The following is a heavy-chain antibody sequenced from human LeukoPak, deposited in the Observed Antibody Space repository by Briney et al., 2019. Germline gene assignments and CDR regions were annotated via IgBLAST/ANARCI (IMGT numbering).Heavy chain of an antibody. V-gene: IGHV3-11*01. CDR3: VRDVAETAAAGTNYFDF. CDR1: GFPFNDYY. Sequence: SGGSLRLSCAASGFPFNDYYMSWIRQAPGKGLEWISYISSRGDTTYYTQSVKGRFTISRDNAKNSLYLQMNSLRGEDTAIYYCVRDVAETAAAGTNYFDFWGQGTLVTVSS. J-gene: IGHJ4*02. D-gene: IGHD6-13*01. CDR2: ISSRGDTT.